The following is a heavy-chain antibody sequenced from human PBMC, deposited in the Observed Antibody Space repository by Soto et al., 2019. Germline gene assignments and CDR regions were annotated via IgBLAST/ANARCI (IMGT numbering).Heavy chain of an antibody. J-gene: IGHJ5*02. Sequence: QVQLVQSGAEVKKPGSSVKVSCKASGGTFSSYTISWVRQAPGQGLEWMGRIIPILGIANYAQKFQGRVTITADKSTSTAYMELSSLRSEDTAVYYCAREARIVVVPAAHFAPWGQGTLVTVSS. CDR2: IIPILGIA. CDR3: AREARIVVVPAAHFAP. CDR1: GGTFSSYT. D-gene: IGHD2-2*01. V-gene: IGHV1-69*08.